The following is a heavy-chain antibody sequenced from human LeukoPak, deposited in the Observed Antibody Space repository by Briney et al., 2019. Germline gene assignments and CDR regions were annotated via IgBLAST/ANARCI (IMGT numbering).Heavy chain of an antibody. CDR3: SRGLRGRSGYYFDS. CDR1: GGSISSGDYY. Sequence: SETLSLTCTVSGGSISSGDYYWNWIRQPPGKGLEWIGYIYYSGSTYYNPSLKSRVTISLDTSKTQFSLRLSSVTAADTAVYYCSRGLRGRSGYYFDSWGQEPWSPSPQ. V-gene: IGHV4-30-4*01. CDR2: IYYSGST. J-gene: IGHJ4*01.